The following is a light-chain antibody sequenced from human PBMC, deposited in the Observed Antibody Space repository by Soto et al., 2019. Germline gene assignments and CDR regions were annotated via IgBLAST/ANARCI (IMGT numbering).Light chain of an antibody. CDR3: QQSYTTLLT. J-gene: IGKJ4*01. V-gene: IGKV1-39*01. CDR1: QYISSY. Sequence: DIQMTQSPSSLSASVGDGVTITCRASQYISSYLNWYQQKPGKAPKLLIYASSSLQRGVPSRFSGSGSGTDFTLTISSLQREDFATYYCQQSYTTLLTFGGGTRVEIK. CDR2: ASS.